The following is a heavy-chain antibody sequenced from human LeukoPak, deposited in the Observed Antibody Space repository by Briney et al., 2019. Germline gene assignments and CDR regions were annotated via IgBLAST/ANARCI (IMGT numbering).Heavy chain of an antibody. V-gene: IGHV1-8*01. CDR2: MNPNSGDT. CDR3: ASAARGRRWLPYLGDAFDI. D-gene: IGHD5-24*01. Sequence: ASVKVSCKASGYTFTSYDINWVRQATGQGLEWMGWMNPNSGDTGYAQKFQGRVTMTRNTSISTAYMELSSLRSEDTAVYYCASAARGRRWLPYLGDAFDIWGQGTMVTVSS. CDR1: GYTFTSYD. J-gene: IGHJ3*02.